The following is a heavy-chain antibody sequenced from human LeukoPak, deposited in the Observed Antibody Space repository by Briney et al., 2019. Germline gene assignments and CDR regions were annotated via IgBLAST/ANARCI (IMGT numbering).Heavy chain of an antibody. D-gene: IGHD3-22*01. V-gene: IGHV4-4*07. CDR1: GGSISSYY. J-gene: IGHJ5*02. CDR2: IYTSGST. Sequence: PSETLSLTCTVSGGSISSYYWSWIRQPAGKGLEWIGRIYTSGSTNYNPSLKSRVTISVDKSKNQFSLKLSSVTAADTAVYYCARDLGPYYYDSSGYYPDVHNWFDPWGRGTLVTVSS. CDR3: ARDLGPYYYDSSGYYPDVHNWFDP.